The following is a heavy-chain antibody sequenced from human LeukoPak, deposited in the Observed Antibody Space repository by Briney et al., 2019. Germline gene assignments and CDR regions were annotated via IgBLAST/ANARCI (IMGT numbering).Heavy chain of an antibody. CDR3: AKGPYYYGSGSYSDY. Sequence: GGSLRLSCAASGFTFSSYAMSWVRQAPGKGLEWVSGISGSGSGTYYADSVKGRFTISRDNSKNTLYLQMNSLRAEDTAVYYCAKGPYYYGSGSYSDYWGQGTLVTVSS. J-gene: IGHJ4*02. V-gene: IGHV3-23*01. D-gene: IGHD3-10*01. CDR1: GFTFSSYA. CDR2: ISGSGSGT.